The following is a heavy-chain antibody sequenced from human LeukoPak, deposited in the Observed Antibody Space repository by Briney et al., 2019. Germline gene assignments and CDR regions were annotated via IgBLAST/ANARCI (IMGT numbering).Heavy chain of an antibody. CDR3: ARAKGYYDFWSGYYEFDY. CDR1: GFTFSSYS. J-gene: IGHJ4*02. CDR2: ISSSSSTI. D-gene: IGHD3-3*01. V-gene: IGHV3-48*01. Sequence: GGSLRLSCAASGFTFSSYSMNWVRQAPGKGLEWVSYISSSSSTIYYADSVKGRFTISRDNAKNSLYLQMNSLRAEDAAVNYCARAKGYYDFWSGYYEFDYWGQGTLVTVSS.